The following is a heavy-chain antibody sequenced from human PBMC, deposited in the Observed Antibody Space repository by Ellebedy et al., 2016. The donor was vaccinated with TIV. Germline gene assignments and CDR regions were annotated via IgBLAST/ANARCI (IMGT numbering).Heavy chain of an antibody. CDR2: IKKDGSEK. D-gene: IGHD1-26*01. J-gene: IGHJ4*02. CDR3: ASRPPSETYYAVFDY. CDR1: GFIFSNYW. Sequence: GESLKISCAASGFIFSNYWMTWVRQSPGKGLEWVANIKKDGSEKYYVDSVKGRFTISRDNTKNSLYLQMNSLRAEDTAVYYCASRPPSETYYAVFDYWGQGTLVTVSS. V-gene: IGHV3-7*01.